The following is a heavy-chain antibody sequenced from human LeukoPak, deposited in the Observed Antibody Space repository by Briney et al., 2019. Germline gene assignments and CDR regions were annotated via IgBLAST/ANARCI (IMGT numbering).Heavy chain of an antibody. CDR1: GFSFSSYA. V-gene: IGHV3-23*01. Sequence: GGSLRLSCEASGFSFSSYAFAWVRQAPGKGLEWVAAVTSGGGGTHFADSVKGRFTISRDNAKNTMYLQMNSLRVDDTATYFSGSNPNGDYVGPVGYWGRGALVTVYS. CDR2: VTSGGGGT. J-gene: IGHJ4*01. D-gene: IGHD2-8*01. CDR3: GSNPNGDYVGPVGY.